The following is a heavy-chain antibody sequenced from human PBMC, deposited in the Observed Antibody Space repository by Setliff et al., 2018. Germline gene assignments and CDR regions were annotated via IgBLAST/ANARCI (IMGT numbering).Heavy chain of an antibody. CDR3: ARGYGYSSGWYRVYFDY. V-gene: IGHV4-34*01. J-gene: IGHJ4*02. Sequence: PSETLSLTCAVYGGSLSGYYWSWIRQPPGKGLEWIGEINHSGSTNYNPSLKSRVTISVDTSKNQFSLKLSSVTAADTAVYYCARGYGYSSGWYRVYFDYWGQGTLVTAPQ. CDR1: GGSLSGYY. D-gene: IGHD6-19*01. CDR2: INHSGST.